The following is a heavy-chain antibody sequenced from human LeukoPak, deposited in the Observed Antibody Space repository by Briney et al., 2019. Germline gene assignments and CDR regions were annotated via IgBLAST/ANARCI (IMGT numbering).Heavy chain of an antibody. CDR1: GGSISSSSYY. D-gene: IGHD2-2*02. J-gene: IGHJ4*02. CDR3: ARDGLGGCSSTSCYS. V-gene: IGHV4-39*07. Sequence: SETLSLTCTVSGGSISSSSYYWGWIRQPPGKGLEWIGSIYYSGSTYYNPSLKSRVTISVDTSKNQFSLKLSSVTATDTAVYYCARDGLGGCSSTSCYSWGQGTLVTVSS. CDR2: IYYSGST.